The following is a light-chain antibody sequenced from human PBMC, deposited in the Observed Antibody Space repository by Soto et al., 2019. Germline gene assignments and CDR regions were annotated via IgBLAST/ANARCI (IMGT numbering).Light chain of an antibody. CDR2: GAS. Sequence: EIVLTQSPGTLSLSPGERATLSCRDSQSISSSYLAWYRQKPGQAPRLLIYGASSRATGIPDSFSGSGSGTDFTLTISRLEPEDFAVYYCQQYGSSPWTFGQGTKVEIK. CDR3: QQYGSSPWT. J-gene: IGKJ1*01. V-gene: IGKV3-20*01. CDR1: QSISSSY.